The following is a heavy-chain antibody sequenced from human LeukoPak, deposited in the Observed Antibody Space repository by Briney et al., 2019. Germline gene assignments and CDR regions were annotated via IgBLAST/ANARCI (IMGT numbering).Heavy chain of an antibody. Sequence: PSVKLSCKASGGTFSSYAISWVRHAPGQGLEWMGRIIPILGIANYAQKFQGRVTITADKSTSTAYMELSSLRSEDTAVYYCAKDHDYGGNSGFDYWGQGTLVTVSS. D-gene: IGHD4-23*01. CDR3: AKDHDYGGNSGFDY. J-gene: IGHJ4*02. CDR2: IIPILGIA. CDR1: GGTFSSYA. V-gene: IGHV1-69*04.